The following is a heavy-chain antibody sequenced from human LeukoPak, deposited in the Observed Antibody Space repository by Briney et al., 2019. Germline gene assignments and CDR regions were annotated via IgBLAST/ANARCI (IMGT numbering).Heavy chain of an antibody. Sequence: PGGSLRLSCAASGFTFKEYAMHWVRQAPGKGLEWVSLISGDGGTTFYADSVKGRFTISRDNSKNSLYMQMNSLRTEDTAFYFCAKDSGERGYKHYWGQGTLVTVSS. CDR3: AKDSGERGYKHY. CDR2: ISGDGGTT. J-gene: IGHJ4*02. D-gene: IGHD5-18*01. CDR1: GFTFKEYA. V-gene: IGHV3-43*02.